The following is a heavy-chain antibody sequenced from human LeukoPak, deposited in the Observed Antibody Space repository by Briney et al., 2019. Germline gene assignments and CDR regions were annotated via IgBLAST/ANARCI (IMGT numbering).Heavy chain of an antibody. CDR2: IYYSGST. V-gene: IGHV4-59*08. Sequence: ASETLSLTCTVSGGSISSYYWSWIRQPPGKGLEWIGYIYYSGSTNYNPSLKSRVTISVDTSKNRFSLKLSSVTAADTAVYYCASTSSYYYDSSGYYPFDYWGQGTLVTVSS. CDR3: ASTSSYYYDSSGYYPFDY. J-gene: IGHJ4*02. CDR1: GGSISSYY. D-gene: IGHD3-22*01.